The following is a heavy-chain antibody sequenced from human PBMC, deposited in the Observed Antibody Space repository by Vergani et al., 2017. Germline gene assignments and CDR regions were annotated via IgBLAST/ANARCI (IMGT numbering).Heavy chain of an antibody. D-gene: IGHD3-9*01. CDR2: FQGSGNS. Sequence: QLQESGPGLVKPSQTLSLTCTVSGGSMTSDIYYWSWIRQSAEKGLEWIGRFQGSGNSTYNPSLKSRVTISLDTSKNQFSLKLRSVTAADTAVYFCARVMYRDEASTGYRLEGMDIWGQGTTVTISS. CDR3: ARVMYRDEASTGYRLEGMDI. CDR1: GGSMTSDIYY. J-gene: IGHJ6*02. V-gene: IGHV4-61*02.